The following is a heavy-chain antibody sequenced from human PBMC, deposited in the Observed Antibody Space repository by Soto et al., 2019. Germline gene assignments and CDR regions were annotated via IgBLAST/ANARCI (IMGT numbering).Heavy chain of an antibody. V-gene: IGHV4-30-4*01. D-gene: IGHD3-16*01. CDR1: VGSISSGDYY. CDR3: ARGYDYVWGSLDY. CDR2: IYYSGST. J-gene: IGHJ4*02. Sequence: SETLSLTCTVSVGSISSGDYYWSWIRQPPGKGLEWIGYIYYSGSTYYNPSLKSRVTISVDTSKNQFSLKLSSVTAADTAVYYCARGYDYVWGSLDYWGQGTLVTVSS.